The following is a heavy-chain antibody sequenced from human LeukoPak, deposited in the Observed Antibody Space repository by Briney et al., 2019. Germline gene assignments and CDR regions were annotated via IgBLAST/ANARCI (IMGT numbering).Heavy chain of an antibody. CDR2: IREERGQE. V-gene: IGHV3-7*03. CDR1: GLTFSNHW. D-gene: IGHD5-18*01. CDR3: ASLDTAKQPLANH. Sequence: PGGSLRLSCVASGLTFSNHWMSWVRQAPGKGLEWVANIREERGQEYYVDSVKGQFTISKNSAKNSLYLQMNTLRVEDTAMYYCASLDTAKQPLANHWGQGTLVTVSS. J-gene: IGHJ5*02.